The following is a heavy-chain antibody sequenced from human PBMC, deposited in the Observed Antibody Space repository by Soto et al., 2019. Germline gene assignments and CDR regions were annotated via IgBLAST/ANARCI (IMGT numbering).Heavy chain of an antibody. CDR2: INHSGST. D-gene: IGHD3-3*01. V-gene: IGHV4-34*01. Sequence: SETLSLTCAVYGGSFSGYYWSWIRQPPGKGLEWIGEINHSGSTNYNPSLKSRVTISVDTSKNQFSLKLSSVTAADTAVYYCARGYNYDFRNWGQGTLVTVSS. CDR3: ARGYNYDFRN. J-gene: IGHJ4*02. CDR1: GGSFSGYY.